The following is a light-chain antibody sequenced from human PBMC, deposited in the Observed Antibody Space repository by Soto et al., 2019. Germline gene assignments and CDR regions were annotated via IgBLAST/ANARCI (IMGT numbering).Light chain of an antibody. CDR2: GAS. V-gene: IGKV3-15*01. J-gene: IGKJ1*01. Sequence: EILLTQSPATLSVSPGERVTLPCRASQSVSSNLAWYQQTPGQAPRLLIYGASTRATGIPARFSGSGSGTEFTLTIRSLQSEDFAVYYCQQYSNWPTFGQGTKVDI. CDR1: QSVSSN. CDR3: QQYSNWPT.